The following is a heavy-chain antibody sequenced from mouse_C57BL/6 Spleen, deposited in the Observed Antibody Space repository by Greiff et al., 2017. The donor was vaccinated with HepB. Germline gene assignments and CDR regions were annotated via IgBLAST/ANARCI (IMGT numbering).Heavy chain of an antibody. CDR2: IYPRSGNT. Sequence: VQLQQSGAELARPGASVKLSCKASGYTFTSYGISWVKQRTGQGLEWIGEIYPRSGNTYYNEKFKGKATLTAYKSSSTAYMELRSLTSEDSAVYFCARGWDYAMDYWGQGTSVTVSS. V-gene: IGHV1-81*01. CDR1: GYTFTSYG. CDR3: ARGWDYAMDY. J-gene: IGHJ4*01. D-gene: IGHD3-3*01.